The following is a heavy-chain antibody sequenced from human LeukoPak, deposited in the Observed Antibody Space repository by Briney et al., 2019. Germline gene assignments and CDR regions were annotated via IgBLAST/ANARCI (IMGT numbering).Heavy chain of an antibody. J-gene: IGHJ4*02. CDR2: FSGSGGST. D-gene: IGHD3-10*01. CDR1: GFTFSSYA. CDR3: AKAESVYGSGGSYYFDF. V-gene: IGHV3-23*01. Sequence: GGSLRLSCAASGFTFSSYAMSWVRQAPGKGLEWVSAFSGSGGSTYYADSVKGRFTISRDNSKNTLNLQMNSLRAEDTAVYYCAKAESVYGSGGSYYFDFWGQGTLVTVSS.